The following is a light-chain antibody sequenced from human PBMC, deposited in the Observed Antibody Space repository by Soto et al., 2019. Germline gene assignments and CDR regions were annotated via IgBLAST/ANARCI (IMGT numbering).Light chain of an antibody. CDR2: GAS. V-gene: IGKV3D-15*01. Sequence: EIVLTQSPATLSLSPGERATLSCRASQSVSSYLAWYQQKPGQAPRLLIYGASSRATGIPDRFSGSGSGTEFTLTINSLQSEDFAVYYCQQYNKWPPRTFGQGTKVDIK. J-gene: IGKJ1*01. CDR3: QQYNKWPPRT. CDR1: QSVSSY.